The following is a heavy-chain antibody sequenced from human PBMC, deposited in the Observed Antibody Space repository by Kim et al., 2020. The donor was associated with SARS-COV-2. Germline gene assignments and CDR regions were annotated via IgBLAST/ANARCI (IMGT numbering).Heavy chain of an antibody. D-gene: IGHD6-19*01. J-gene: IGHJ6*02. V-gene: IGHV3-20*01. Sequence: SEKGRFPISRDNAKNSLYLQMNSLGAEDTALYHCARGSSGWTGYYYGMDVWGQGTTVTVSS. CDR3: ARGSSGWTGYYYGMDV.